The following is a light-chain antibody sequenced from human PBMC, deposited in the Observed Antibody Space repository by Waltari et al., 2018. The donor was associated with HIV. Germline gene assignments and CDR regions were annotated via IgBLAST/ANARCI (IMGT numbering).Light chain of an antibody. J-gene: IGLJ3*02. CDR3: GSYRASTAWV. CDR2: EVN. V-gene: IGLV2-14*01. CDR1: TSAFGDYDH. Sequence: QSALTQPASVSGSPGQSITIACTGTTSAFGDYDHVPWYQPHPGKSPTLIMYEVNNRPSGSSNRCDGTKSGNTASLTIYGLQGEDEADYYCGSYRASTAWVSGGGT.